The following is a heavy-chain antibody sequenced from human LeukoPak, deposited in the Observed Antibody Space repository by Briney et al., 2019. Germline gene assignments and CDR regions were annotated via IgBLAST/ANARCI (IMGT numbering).Heavy chain of an antibody. CDR1: GGSINSNY. Sequence: PSETLSLTCTVSGGSINSNYWSWIRQPPGKGLEWIGYIYYSGSTNYNPSLKSRFTISVDTSKNQFSLKLSSVTAADTAVYYCARLSPSYIVVVTAIGGYFDYWGQGTLVTVSS. V-gene: IGHV4-59*01. D-gene: IGHD2-21*02. CDR3: ARLSPSYIVVVTAIGGYFDY. J-gene: IGHJ4*02. CDR2: IYYSGST.